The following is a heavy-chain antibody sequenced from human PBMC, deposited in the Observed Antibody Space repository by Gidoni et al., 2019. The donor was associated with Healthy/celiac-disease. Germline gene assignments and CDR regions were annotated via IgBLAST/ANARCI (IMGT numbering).Heavy chain of an antibody. D-gene: IGHD2-2*01. V-gene: IGHV1-2*02. CDR3: ARNSEYCSGTSCYWGAFDI. CDR1: GYTFSGYY. J-gene: IGHJ3*02. Sequence: QVQLVQSGAEVKKPGASVKVSCKASGYTFSGYYMHWVRQAPGQGLEWMGWINPKSGGTKYSQKFQGRVTMTRDTSISTAYMELSRLRSDDTGVYYCARNSEYCSGTSCYWGAFDIWGQGTMVTVSS. CDR2: INPKSGGT.